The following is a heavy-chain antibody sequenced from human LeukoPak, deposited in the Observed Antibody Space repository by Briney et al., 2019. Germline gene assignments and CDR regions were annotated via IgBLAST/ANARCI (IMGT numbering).Heavy chain of an antibody. J-gene: IGHJ5*02. V-gene: IGHV3-23*01. D-gene: IGHD1-26*01. Sequence: GGSLRLSCAASGFTFSSYAMSWVRQAPGKGLEWVSAISGSGGSTYYADSVKGRFTISRDNAKNSLYLQMNSLRAEDTAVYYCARELVVGATKWFDPWGQGTLVTVSS. CDR3: ARELVVGATKWFDP. CDR1: GFTFSSYA. CDR2: ISGSGGST.